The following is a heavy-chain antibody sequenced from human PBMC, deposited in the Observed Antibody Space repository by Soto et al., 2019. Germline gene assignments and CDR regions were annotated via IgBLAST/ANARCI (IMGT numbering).Heavy chain of an antibody. CDR2: ISSSSSYI. CDR3: ASPRAYCSSTIWYVAFDI. CDR1: GFTFSDYI. Sequence: EIQLVESGGGLVKPGESLRLSCAASGFTFSDYIMNWVRQAPGKGLEWLSSISSSSSYIFYADSVKGRFTISRDNAKNSLFPHMHSLRADDTAGQYCASPRAYCSSTIWYVAFDIWGQGTMVTVSP. V-gene: IGHV3-21*01. D-gene: IGHD2-2*01. J-gene: IGHJ3*02.